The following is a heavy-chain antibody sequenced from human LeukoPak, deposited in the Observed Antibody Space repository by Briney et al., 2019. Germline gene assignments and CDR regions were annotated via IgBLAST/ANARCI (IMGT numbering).Heavy chain of an antibody. Sequence: SETLSLTCTVSGGSISSSSYYWGWIRQPPGKGPEWIRSIYYSGSTYYNPSLKSRVTLSVDTSKNQFSLKLSSVTAADTAVYYCASVRFLEWPPHFFDYWGQGTLVTVSS. CDR1: GGSISSSSYY. J-gene: IGHJ4*02. V-gene: IGHV4-39*01. CDR3: ASVRFLEWPPHFFDY. CDR2: IYYSGST. D-gene: IGHD3-3*01.